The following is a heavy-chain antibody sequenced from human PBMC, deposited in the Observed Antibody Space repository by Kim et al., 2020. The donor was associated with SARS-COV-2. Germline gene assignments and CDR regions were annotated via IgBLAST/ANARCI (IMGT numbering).Heavy chain of an antibody. CDR2: ISSSGSTI. J-gene: IGHJ4*02. CDR1: GFTFSDYY. V-gene: IGHV3-11*04. Sequence: GGSLRLSCAASGFTFSDYYMRWIRQAPGKGLEWVSYISSSGSTIYYADSVKGRFTISRDNAKNSLYLQMNSLRAEDTAVYYCAGYGSGSYYKGWYFDYWGQGPLVTVSS. CDR3: AGYGSGSYYKGWYFDY. D-gene: IGHD3-10*01.